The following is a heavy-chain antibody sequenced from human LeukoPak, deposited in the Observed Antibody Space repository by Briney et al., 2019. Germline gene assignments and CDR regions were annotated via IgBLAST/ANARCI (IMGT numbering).Heavy chain of an antibody. CDR3: ARDSYSSSWSFDY. Sequence: KPSETLSLTCTVSGGSISSYYGSWIRQPAGKGLEWIGRIYTSGSTNYNPSLKSRVTMSVDTSKNQFSMKLSSVTAADAAVYYCARDSYSSSWSFDYWGQGTLVTVSS. V-gene: IGHV4-4*07. D-gene: IGHD6-13*01. J-gene: IGHJ4*02. CDR2: IYTSGST. CDR1: GGSISSYY.